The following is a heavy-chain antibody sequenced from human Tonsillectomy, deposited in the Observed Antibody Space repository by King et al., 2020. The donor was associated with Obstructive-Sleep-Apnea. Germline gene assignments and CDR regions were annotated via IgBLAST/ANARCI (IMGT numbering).Heavy chain of an antibody. CDR1: GFTFGDYA. V-gene: IGHV3-49*03. CDR3: TRVGAYSSGWFHNWFDP. D-gene: IGHD6-19*01. J-gene: IGHJ5*02. CDR2: IRSKAYGGTT. Sequence: VQLVESGGGLVQPGRSLRLSCTASGFTFGDYAMRWFRQAPGKGLEWVGFIRSKAYGGTTEYAASVKGRFTISRDDSKSIAYLQMNTLKTEDTAVYYCTRVGAYSSGWFHNWFDPWGQGTLVTVSS.